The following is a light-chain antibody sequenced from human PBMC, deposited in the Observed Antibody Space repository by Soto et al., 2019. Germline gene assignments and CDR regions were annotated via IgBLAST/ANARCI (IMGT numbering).Light chain of an antibody. V-gene: IGKV1-9*01. J-gene: IGKJ3*01. CDR1: QGISSY. CDR3: QQLNSYPPA. Sequence: DIQLTQSPSFLSASVGDRVTITCRASQGISSYLAWYQQKPGKAPKLLIYAASTLQSGVPSRFSGSGSGTEFTLTISSLQPDDFATYYCQQLNSYPPAFGPWTKVDIK. CDR2: AAS.